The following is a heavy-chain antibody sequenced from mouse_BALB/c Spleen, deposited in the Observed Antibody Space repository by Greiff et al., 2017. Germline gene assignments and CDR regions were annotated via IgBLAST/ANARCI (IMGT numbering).Heavy chain of an antibody. D-gene: IGHD1-1*01. CDR3: ARWYYGSSYWYFDV. CDR1: GYTFTSYY. V-gene: IGHV1S56*01. CDR2: IYPGNVNT. J-gene: IGHJ1*01. Sequence: QVQLQQSGPELVKPGASVRISCKASGYTFTSYYIHWVKQRPGQGLEWIGWIYPGNVNTNYNEKFKGKATLTADKSSSTAYMQLSSLTSEDSAVYFCARWYYGSSYWYFDVWGAGTTVTVSS.